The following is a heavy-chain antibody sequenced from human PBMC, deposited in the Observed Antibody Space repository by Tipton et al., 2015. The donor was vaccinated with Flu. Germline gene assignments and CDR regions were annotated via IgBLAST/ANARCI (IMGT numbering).Heavy chain of an antibody. CDR2: IWYDGSNK. Sequence: SLRLSCAASGFAFSSYGMHWVRQAPGKGLEWVAVIWYDGSNKFYAESVKGRFSISRDNSKNTVYMELTSLRAEDTALYYCARDCSGGACFRLDYWGQGTLVTVSS. J-gene: IGHJ4*02. D-gene: IGHD2-15*01. V-gene: IGHV3-33*08. CDR1: GFAFSSYG. CDR3: ARDCSGGACFRLDY.